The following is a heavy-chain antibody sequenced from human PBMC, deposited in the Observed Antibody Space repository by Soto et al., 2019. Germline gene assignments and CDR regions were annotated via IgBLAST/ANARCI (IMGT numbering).Heavy chain of an antibody. V-gene: IGHV4-59*01. CDR3: ALRCIAVASEY. J-gene: IGHJ4*02. D-gene: IGHD6-13*01. Sequence: QVQLQESGPGLVKPSETLSLTCAVSGDSISSYYCMWIRQPPGKGLESIGYLYYGRSANYNPSLKSRVIFSVGTSVYQCYVTLTSISAAVTAVEYCALRCIAVASEYWGQGTLVTVSS. CDR2: LYYGRSA. CDR1: GDSISSYY.